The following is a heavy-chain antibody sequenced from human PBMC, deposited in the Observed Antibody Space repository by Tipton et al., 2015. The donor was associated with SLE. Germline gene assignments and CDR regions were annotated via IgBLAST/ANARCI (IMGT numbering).Heavy chain of an antibody. D-gene: IGHD6-19*01. V-gene: IGHV3-66*01. CDR2: LYSGGST. CDR1: GFTVISNY. Sequence: SLRLSCAASGFTVISNYMSWVRQAPGKGLEWASVLYSGGSTYYADSVKGRFTLSRDNSKNTLYLQMNSMRAEDTAVYYCARDRVSGWFHFDYWGQGTLVTVSS. CDR3: ARDRVSGWFHFDY. J-gene: IGHJ4*02.